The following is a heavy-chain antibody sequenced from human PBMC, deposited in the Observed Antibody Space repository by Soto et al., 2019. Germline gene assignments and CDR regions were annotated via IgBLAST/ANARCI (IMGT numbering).Heavy chain of an antibody. Sequence: GASVEVPCNGYGYTFASYGIRWGRQAPGQGLEWMGWISAYNGNTNYAQKLQGRVTMTTDTSTSTAYMELRSLRSDDTAVYYCARNQYSSSVLLFYYYGMDVWRQGTTVTVSS. CDR1: GYTFASYG. J-gene: IGHJ6*02. CDR2: ISAYNGNT. V-gene: IGHV1-18*01. CDR3: ARNQYSSSVLLFYYYGMDV. D-gene: IGHD6-13*01.